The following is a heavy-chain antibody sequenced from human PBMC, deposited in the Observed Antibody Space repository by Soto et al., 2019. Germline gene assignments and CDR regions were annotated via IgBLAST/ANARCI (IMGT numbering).Heavy chain of an antibody. CDR1: GYSISSGYY. CDR3: AREERKGIISWFDP. Sequence: SETLSLTCAVSGYSISSGYYWGWLRQPPGKGLEWIGYIYYTGITHLNPSLKSRLTMAVDTSKKEFSLKLTSVSAADTAVYFCAREERKGIISWFDPWGQGTPVTVSS. CDR2: IYYTGIT. J-gene: IGHJ5*02. V-gene: IGHV4-38-2*02. D-gene: IGHD2-21*01.